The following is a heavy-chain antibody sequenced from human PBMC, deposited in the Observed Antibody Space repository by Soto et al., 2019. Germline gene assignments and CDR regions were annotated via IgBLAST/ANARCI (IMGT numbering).Heavy chain of an antibody. V-gene: IGHV4-30-4*01. CDR2: IYHSGST. CDR1: GGFISGGDYY. CDR3: ARGRRFTSSWFFFHS. D-gene: IGHD6-13*01. Sequence: QVQLQESGPGLVKPSQTLSLTCTVSGGFISGGDYYWSWIRQPPGKGLEWIGYIYHSGSTDYNPSLKSRVIISVDTSKNQCSLKLSSVTAADTAVYSCARGRRFTSSWFFFHSWGQGTLVTVSS. J-gene: IGHJ4*02.